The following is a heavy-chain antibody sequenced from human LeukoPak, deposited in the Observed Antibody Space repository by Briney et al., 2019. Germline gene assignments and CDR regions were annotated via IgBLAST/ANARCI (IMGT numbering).Heavy chain of an antibody. CDR2: IYYSGST. V-gene: IGHV4-59*01. J-gene: IGHJ6*03. CDR3: ARETSQKGTHYMDV. Sequence: PSETLSLTCTVSGGSISSYYWSWIRQPPGKGLEYIGYIYYSGSTNYNPSLKSRLTISVDTSKNQFSLKLSSVTAADTAVYYCARETSQKGTHYMDVWGKGTTVTISS. CDR1: GGSISSYY. D-gene: IGHD3-10*01.